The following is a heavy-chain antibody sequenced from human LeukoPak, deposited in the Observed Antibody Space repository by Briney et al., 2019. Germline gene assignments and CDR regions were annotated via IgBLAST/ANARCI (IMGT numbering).Heavy chain of an antibody. Sequence: SETLSLTCTVSGGSISSYYWTWIRQPPGKGLEWIGYIYYSGSTNYNPSLKSRVTISVDTSKNQFSLMLSSVTAADTAVYYCARAGYNYPFDYWGQGTLVTVSS. CDR2: IYYSGST. D-gene: IGHD5-18*01. J-gene: IGHJ4*02. CDR3: ARAGYNYPFDY. CDR1: GGSISSYY. V-gene: IGHV4-59*01.